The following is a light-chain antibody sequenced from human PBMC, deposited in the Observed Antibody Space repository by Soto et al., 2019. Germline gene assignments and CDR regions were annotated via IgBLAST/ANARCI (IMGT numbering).Light chain of an antibody. CDR1: SGHSSYT. Sequence: QSVLTQSPSASASLGASVKLTCTLSSGHSSYTITWHQQQPKKGPRYLMKLNSDGSHSKGDGIPDRFSGSSSGAERYLTISSLQSEDDADYYCQTWGTGIQVFGGGTKLTVL. J-gene: IGLJ2*01. CDR3: QTWGTGIQV. CDR2: LNSDGSH. V-gene: IGLV4-69*01.